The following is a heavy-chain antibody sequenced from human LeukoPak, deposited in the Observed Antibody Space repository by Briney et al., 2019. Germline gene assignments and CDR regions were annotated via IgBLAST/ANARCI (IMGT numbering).Heavy chain of an antibody. D-gene: IGHD1-26*01. Sequence: PSETLSLTCTVSGGSISIFYWTWIRQPPGKGLEWIGYICYSGSTNYNPSLKSRVTISVDTSKNQFSLKLSSVTAADTAVYYCASGSIVGVLWGWGQGTLVTVSS. J-gene: IGHJ4*02. CDR2: ICYSGST. CDR3: ASGSIVGVLWG. V-gene: IGHV4-59*01. CDR1: GGSISIFY.